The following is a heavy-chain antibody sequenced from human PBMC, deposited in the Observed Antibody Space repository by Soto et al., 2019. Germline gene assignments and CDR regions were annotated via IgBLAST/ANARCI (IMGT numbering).Heavy chain of an antibody. CDR3: ARDPTYYYDSSGPIESDY. CDR2: ISSSRSTI. J-gene: IGHJ4*02. CDR1: GFTFSSYS. Sequence: GGSLRLSCAASGFTFSSYSMNWVRQAPGKGLEWVSYISSSRSTIYYADSVKGRFTISRDNAKNSLYLQMNSLRAEDTAVYYCARDPTYYYDSSGPIESDYWGQGTLVTVSS. D-gene: IGHD3-22*01. V-gene: IGHV3-48*04.